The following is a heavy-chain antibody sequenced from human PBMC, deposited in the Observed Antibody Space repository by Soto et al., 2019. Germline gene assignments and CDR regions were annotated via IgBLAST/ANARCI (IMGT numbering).Heavy chain of an antibody. Sequence: ASVKVSCKASGYTFTGYYMHWVRQAPGQGLEWMGWINPNSGGTNYAQKFQGRVTMTRDTSISTAYMELSRLRSDDTAVYYCAREGIGGYCSGGSCYSGNYYYYGMDVWG. CDR3: AREGIGGYCSGGSCYSGNYYYYGMDV. V-gene: IGHV1-2*02. J-gene: IGHJ6*02. D-gene: IGHD2-15*01. CDR1: GYTFTGYY. CDR2: INPNSGGT.